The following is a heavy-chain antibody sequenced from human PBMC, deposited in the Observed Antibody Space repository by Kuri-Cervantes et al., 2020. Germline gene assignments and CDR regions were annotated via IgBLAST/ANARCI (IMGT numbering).Heavy chain of an antibody. CDR2: ISGSGGST. J-gene: IGHJ4*02. CDR1: GFTFSSFA. CDR3: ARDTYYYDSSGYPSDY. V-gene: IGHV3-23*01. D-gene: IGHD3-22*01. Sequence: GGSLRLSCAASGFTFSSFAMTWVRQAPGKGLEWVSAISGSGGSTYYADSVKGRFTISRDNSKNTLYLQMNSLRVEDTAVYYCARDTYYYDSSGYPSDYWGQGTLVTVSS.